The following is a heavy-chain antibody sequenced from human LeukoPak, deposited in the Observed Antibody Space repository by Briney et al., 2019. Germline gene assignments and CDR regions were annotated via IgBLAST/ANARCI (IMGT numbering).Heavy chain of an antibody. CDR2: IWYDGTDK. J-gene: IGHJ4*02. D-gene: IGHD5-12*01. Sequence: QPGGSLRLSCAASGFTFSSYGMHWVRQAPGKGLEWVAVIWYDGTDKYYGDSVKGRFTISRDNSKNTLFLQMNSLRAEDTALYYCAREASLSGCYFDYWGQGTLVTVSS. CDR3: AREASLSGCYFDY. CDR1: GFTFSSYG. V-gene: IGHV3-33*01.